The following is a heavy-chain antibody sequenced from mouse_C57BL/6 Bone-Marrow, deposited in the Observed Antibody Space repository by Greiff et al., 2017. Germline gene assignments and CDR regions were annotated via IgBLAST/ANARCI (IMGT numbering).Heavy chain of an antibody. Sequence: VQLKESGAELVRPGASVKLSCTASGFNIKDDYMHWVKQRPEQGLEWIGWIDPENGDTEYASKFQGKATITADTSSNTAYLQLSSLTSEDTAVYYCTTRNYYYGSFDVWGTGTTVTVSS. J-gene: IGHJ1*03. D-gene: IGHD1-1*01. CDR2: IDPENGDT. CDR3: TTRNYYYGSFDV. V-gene: IGHV14-4*01. CDR1: GFNIKDDY.